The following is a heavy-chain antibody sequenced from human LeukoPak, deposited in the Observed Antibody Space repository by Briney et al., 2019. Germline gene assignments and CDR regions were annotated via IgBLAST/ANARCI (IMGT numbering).Heavy chain of an antibody. Sequence: PGGSLRLSCAASGFTFSSYAMHWVRQAPGKGLEWVAVISYDGSNKYYADSVKGRFTISRDNSKNTLYLQMNSLRAEDTAVYYCARAMGVAVVGDYGGQGTLVTVPS. J-gene: IGHJ4*02. CDR3: ARAMGVAVVGDY. V-gene: IGHV3-30-3*01. CDR1: GFTFSSYA. CDR2: ISYDGSNK. D-gene: IGHD2-15*01.